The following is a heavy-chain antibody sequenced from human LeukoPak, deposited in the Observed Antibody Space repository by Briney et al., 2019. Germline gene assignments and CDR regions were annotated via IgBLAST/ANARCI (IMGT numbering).Heavy chain of an antibody. J-gene: IGHJ4*02. CDR3: ARAMSGYWSGGSCYTDY. D-gene: IGHD2-15*01. Sequence: GASVKVSCKASGGTFSSYAIRWVRQAPGQGRAWMGWIIPILGIANYAQKFQGRVTITAEKSTSTAYMGLSSLRSEDTAVYYCARAMSGYWSGGSCYTDYWGQGTLVTVSS. V-gene: IGHV1-69*10. CDR2: IIPILGIA. CDR1: GGTFSSYA.